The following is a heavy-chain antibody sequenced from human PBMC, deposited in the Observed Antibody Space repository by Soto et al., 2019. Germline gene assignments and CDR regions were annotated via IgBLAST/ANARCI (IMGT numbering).Heavy chain of an antibody. CDR1: GGSISSGGYY. V-gene: IGHV4-31*01. Sequence: QVQLQESGPGLVKPSQTLSLTCTVSGGSISSGGYYWSWIRQHPGKGLEWIGYIYYSVRTHYNPSLQSQVVISVDTSKNQFSLTLSSVTAADTAVYYCARVDYGGNSAEYFQHWGQGTLVTVSS. J-gene: IGHJ1*01. D-gene: IGHD4-17*01. CDR3: ARVDYGGNSAEYFQH. CDR2: IYYSVRT.